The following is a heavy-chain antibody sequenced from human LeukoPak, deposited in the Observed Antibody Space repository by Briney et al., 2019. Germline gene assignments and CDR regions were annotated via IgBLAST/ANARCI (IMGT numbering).Heavy chain of an antibody. CDR2: MNPNSGNT. CDR3: ARHVEMATIGGDDAFDI. J-gene: IGHJ3*02. V-gene: IGHV1-8*03. CDR1: GYTFTSYD. D-gene: IGHD5-24*01. Sequence: GASVKVSCKASGYTFTSYDINWVRQATGQGLEWMGWMNPNSGNTGYAQKFQGRVTITRNTSISTAYMELSSLRSEDTAVYYCARHVEMATIGGDDAFDIWGQGTVVTVSS.